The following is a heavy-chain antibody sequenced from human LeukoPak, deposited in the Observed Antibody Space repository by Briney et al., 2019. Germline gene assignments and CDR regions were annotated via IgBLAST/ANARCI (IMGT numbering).Heavy chain of an antibody. CDR1: GFTFTASW. J-gene: IGHJ6*02. D-gene: IGHD6-6*01. V-gene: IGHV3-7*05. Sequence: GGSLRLSCAASGFTFTASWMTWVRQAPGKGLEWVANIKQDGNEKYYVDSVEGRFTISRDNAKNSMFLQMNSLRAEDTAVYYCARDPYSSTWSYGMDVWGQGTTVTVSS. CDR2: IKQDGNEK. CDR3: ARDPYSSTWSYGMDV.